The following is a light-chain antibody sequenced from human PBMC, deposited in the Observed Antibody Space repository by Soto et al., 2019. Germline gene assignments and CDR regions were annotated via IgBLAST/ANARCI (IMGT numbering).Light chain of an antibody. Sequence: QSVLTQPASVSGSPGQSITISCTGTSSDIGNYNYVSWYQQHPGRAPQLIIYDVSYRPSGVSNRFSGSKSGNTASLTISGLQAEDEADYYCSSCTSSSTIFGGGTKVNVL. V-gene: IGLV2-14*03. CDR2: DVS. CDR3: SSCTSSSTI. J-gene: IGLJ2*01. CDR1: SSDIGNYNY.